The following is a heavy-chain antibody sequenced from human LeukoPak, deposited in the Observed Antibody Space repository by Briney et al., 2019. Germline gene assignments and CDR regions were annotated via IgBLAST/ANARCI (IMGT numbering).Heavy chain of an antibody. CDR3: ARGRRVNRSMVRGVIEWFDP. CDR1: GYTFTSYY. D-gene: IGHD3-10*01. V-gene: IGHV1-8*01. CDR2: MNPNSGNT. J-gene: IGHJ5*02. Sequence: ASVKVSCKASGYTFTSYYINWVGQATGQGREGMGWMNPNSGNTGYAQKLQGRVTMTRNTSISTAYMELSSLRSEDTAVYYCARGRRVNRSMVRGVIEWFDPWGQGTLVTVSS.